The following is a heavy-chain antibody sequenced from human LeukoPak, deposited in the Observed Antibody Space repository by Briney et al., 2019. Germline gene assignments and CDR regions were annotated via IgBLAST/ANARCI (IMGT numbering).Heavy chain of an antibody. D-gene: IGHD5-12*01. V-gene: IGHV3-11*01. CDR3: ARVGGYNAFDI. CDR1: GFTFSDFY. J-gene: IGHJ3*02. CDR2: ISGGGTTT. Sequence: GGSLRLSCAASGFTFSDFYMTWIRQAPGKGLEWVSYISGGGTTTYYADSLRGRFTISRDNVKNPLYLQLNSLRAEDAAVYYCARVGGYNAFDIWGQGTMVTVSS.